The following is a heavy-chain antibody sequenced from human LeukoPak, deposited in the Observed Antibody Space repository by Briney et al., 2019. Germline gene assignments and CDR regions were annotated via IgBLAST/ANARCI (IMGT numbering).Heavy chain of an antibody. V-gene: IGHV4-34*01. CDR3: ASVKRSSGWYLYAGGNDYYYMDV. CDR2: IYYSGST. D-gene: IGHD6-19*01. Sequence: SETLSLTCAVYGGSFSGYYWSWIRQPPGKGLEWIRSIYYSGSTYYNPSLKSRVTISVDTSKNQFSLKLSSVTAADTAVYYCASVKRSSGWYLYAGGNDYYYMDVWGKGTTVTVSS. CDR1: GGSFSGYY. J-gene: IGHJ6*03.